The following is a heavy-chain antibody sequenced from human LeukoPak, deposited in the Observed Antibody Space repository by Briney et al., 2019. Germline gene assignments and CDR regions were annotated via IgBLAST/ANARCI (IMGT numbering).Heavy chain of an antibody. CDR1: GGSICSSSYY. V-gene: IGHV4-39*07. CDR2: IYYSGST. Sequence: SETLSLTCTVSGGSICSSSYYWGWIRQPPGKGLEWIGSIYYSGSTYYNPSLKSRVTISVDTSKNQFSLKLSSVTAADTAVYYCARGGPGNYGDPNWFDPWGQGTLVTVSS. J-gene: IGHJ5*02. CDR3: ARGGPGNYGDPNWFDP. D-gene: IGHD4-17*01.